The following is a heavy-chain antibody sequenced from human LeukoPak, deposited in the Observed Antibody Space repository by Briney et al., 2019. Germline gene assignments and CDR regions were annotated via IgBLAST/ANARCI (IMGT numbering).Heavy chain of an antibody. V-gene: IGHV1-69*04. D-gene: IGHD3-22*01. J-gene: IGHJ4*02. CDR1: GGTFSSYA. CDR3: ARHRGYDSSGYSPTGPLFDY. CDR2: IIPILGIA. Sequence: SVTLSCTASGGTFSSYAISWVRQAPGQGLEWMGRIIPILGIANYAQKFQGRVTITADKSTSTAYMELSSLRSEDTAVYYCARHRGYDSSGYSPTGPLFDYWGQGTLVTVSS.